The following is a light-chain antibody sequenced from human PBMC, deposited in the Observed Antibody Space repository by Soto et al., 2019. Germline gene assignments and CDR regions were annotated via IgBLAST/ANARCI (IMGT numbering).Light chain of an antibody. Sequence: EIVLTQSPGTLSLSPGERATLSCRASQSVSSSYLAWYQHKPGQAPRLLIYGASSRATGIPDRFSGSGSGTCFTLTISRLEPEDFAVYYCQQYGSSSWTFGQGTKVDVK. CDR3: QQYGSSSWT. CDR2: GAS. J-gene: IGKJ1*01. CDR1: QSVSSSY. V-gene: IGKV3-20*01.